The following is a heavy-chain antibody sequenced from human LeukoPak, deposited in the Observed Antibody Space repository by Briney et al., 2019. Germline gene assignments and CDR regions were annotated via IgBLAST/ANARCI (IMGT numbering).Heavy chain of an antibody. CDR2: IIPGGGST. V-gene: IGHV1-46*01. CDR3: AKVRRAAAGTWSWYYFDY. D-gene: IGHD6-13*01. Sequence: GASVTVSCKASGYTFTRYYLSWVRQAPGQGLEWMGIIIPGGGSTSYAQKFQGKLTMTRDMSTSTVYMELSSLRAEDTAVYYCAKVRRAAAGTWSWYYFDYWGQGTLVTVSS. J-gene: IGHJ4*02. CDR1: GYTFTRYY.